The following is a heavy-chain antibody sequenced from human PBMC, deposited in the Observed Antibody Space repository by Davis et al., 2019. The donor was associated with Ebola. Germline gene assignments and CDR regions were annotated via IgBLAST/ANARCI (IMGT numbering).Heavy chain of an antibody. D-gene: IGHD2-21*01. V-gene: IGHV4-59*12. CDR3: ASSEFALFDY. Sequence: PSETLSLTCAVYGGSFSGYYWSWIRQPPGKGLEWIGYIYYSGSTNYNPSLKSRVTISVDTSKNQFSLKLSSVTAADTAVYYCASSEFALFDYWGQGTLVTVSS. CDR2: IYYSGST. J-gene: IGHJ4*02. CDR1: GGSFSGYY.